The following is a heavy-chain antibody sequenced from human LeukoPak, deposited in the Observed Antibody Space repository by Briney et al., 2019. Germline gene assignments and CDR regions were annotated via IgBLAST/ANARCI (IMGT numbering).Heavy chain of an antibody. J-gene: IGHJ4*02. D-gene: IGHD6-6*01. Sequence: PSETLSLTCAVPGGSISSSNWWSWVRQPPGKGLEWIGEIYHSGSTNYNPSLKSRVTISVDKSKNQLSLKLSSVTAADTAVYYCARDPKGSSSHFDYWGQGTLVTVSS. V-gene: IGHV4-4*02. CDR1: GGSISSSNW. CDR3: ARDPKGSSSHFDY. CDR2: IYHSGST.